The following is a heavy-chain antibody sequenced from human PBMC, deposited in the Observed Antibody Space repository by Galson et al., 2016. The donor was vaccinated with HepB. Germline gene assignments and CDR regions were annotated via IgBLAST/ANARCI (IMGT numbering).Heavy chain of an antibody. Sequence: SLRLSCAASGFTFHDYAMHWVRQAPGEGLEWVSGITWNSGRIVYADSVKGRFAISRDNAKNSLNLQMNSLRAEDTAFYYCAKDFCSDTSCHFDYWGQGTLVTVSS. D-gene: IGHD2-2*01. CDR1: GFTFHDYA. CDR3: AKDFCSDTSCHFDY. CDR2: ITWNSGRI. V-gene: IGHV3-9*01. J-gene: IGHJ4*02.